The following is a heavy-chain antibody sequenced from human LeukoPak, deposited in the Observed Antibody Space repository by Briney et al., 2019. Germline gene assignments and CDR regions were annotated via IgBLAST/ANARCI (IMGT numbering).Heavy chain of an antibody. CDR1: GYTFTGYY. CDR3: AKASTSLRTRFLEWLLLDY. Sequence: SCKASGYTFTGYYMHWVRQAPGKGLEWVAVISYDGSNKYYADSVKGRFTISRDNSKNTLYLQMNSLRAEDTAVYYCAKASTSLRTRFLEWLLLDYWGQGTLVTVSS. V-gene: IGHV3-30*18. CDR2: ISYDGSNK. J-gene: IGHJ4*02. D-gene: IGHD3-3*01.